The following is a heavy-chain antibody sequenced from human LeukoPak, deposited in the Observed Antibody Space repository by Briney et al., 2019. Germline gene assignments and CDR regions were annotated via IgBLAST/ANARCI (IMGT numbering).Heavy chain of an antibody. V-gene: IGHV4-39*07. CDR2: IYYSGST. D-gene: IGHD2-15*01. Sequence: SETLSLTCTVSGGSISSSSYYWGWIRQPPGKGLEWIGSIYYSGSTYYNSSLKSRVTISVDTSKNQFSLKLSSVTAADTAVYYCAREGYCSGGSCSNDAFDIWGQGTMVTVSS. J-gene: IGHJ3*02. CDR3: AREGYCSGGSCSNDAFDI. CDR1: GGSISSSSYY.